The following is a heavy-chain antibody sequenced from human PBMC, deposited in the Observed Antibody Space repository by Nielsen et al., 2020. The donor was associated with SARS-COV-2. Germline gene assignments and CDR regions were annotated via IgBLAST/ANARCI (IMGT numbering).Heavy chain of an antibody. Sequence: GESLKISCAASGFTFDDYGMSWVRQAPGKGLEWVSGINWNGGSTGYADSVKGRFTISRDNAKNSLYLQMNSLRAEDTALYHCVRVRADYYYYGMDVWGQGTTVTVSS. CDR1: GFTFDDYG. CDR3: VRVRADYYYYGMDV. CDR2: INWNGGST. V-gene: IGHV3-20*01. J-gene: IGHJ6*02.